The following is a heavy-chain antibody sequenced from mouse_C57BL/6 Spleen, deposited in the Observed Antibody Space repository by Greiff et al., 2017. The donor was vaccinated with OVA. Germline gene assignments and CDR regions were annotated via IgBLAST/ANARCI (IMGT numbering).Heavy chain of an antibody. CDR2: IDPSDSYT. J-gene: IGHJ3*01. CDR3: ARDDYGGPWFAY. Sequence: QVQLQQPGPELVMPGASVTLSCKASGYTFTSYWMHWVKQRPGQGLEWIGEIDPSDSYTNYNQKFKGKSTLTVDKSSSTAYMQLSSLTSEDSAVYDCARDDYGGPWFAYWGQGTLVTVSA. CDR1: GYTFTSYW. D-gene: IGHD2-4*01. V-gene: IGHV1-69*01.